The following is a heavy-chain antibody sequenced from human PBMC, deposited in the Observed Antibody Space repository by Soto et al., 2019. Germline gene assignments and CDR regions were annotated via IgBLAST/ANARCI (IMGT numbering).Heavy chain of an antibody. CDR3: ARDNTDNDAGVEMAPQSPDVAFDI. J-gene: IGHJ3*02. CDR2: INPSGGST. Sequence: GASVKVSCKASGYTFTSYYMHWVRQAPGQGLEWMGIINPSGGSTSYAQKFQGRVTMTRDTSTSTVYMELSSLRSEDAAVYYCARDNTDNDAGVEMAPQSPDVAFDIWGQGTMVNVSS. V-gene: IGHV1-46*01. CDR1: GYTFTSYY. D-gene: IGHD2-2*01.